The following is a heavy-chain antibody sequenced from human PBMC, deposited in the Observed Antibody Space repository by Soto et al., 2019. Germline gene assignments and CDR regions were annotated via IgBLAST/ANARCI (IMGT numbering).Heavy chain of an antibody. CDR3: AREKIWFGELLPSYYYYGMDV. J-gene: IGHJ6*02. V-gene: IGHV1-2*04. CDR2: INPNSGGT. Sequence: ASVKVSCKASGFSLTGYYFHWIRAAPGQGLEWMGWINPNSGGTNYAQKFQGWVTMTGDTSISTAYMGLSRLRSDDTAVYYCAREKIWFGELLPSYYYYGMDVWGQGTTVTVSS. CDR1: GFSLTGYY. D-gene: IGHD3-10*01.